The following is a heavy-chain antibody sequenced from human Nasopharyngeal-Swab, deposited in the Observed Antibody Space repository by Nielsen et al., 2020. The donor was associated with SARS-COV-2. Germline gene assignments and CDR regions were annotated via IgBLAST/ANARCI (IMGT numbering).Heavy chain of an antibody. V-gene: IGHV4-34*01. CDR2: INHSGST. CDR3: ASRYSSSWYKAYYFDY. J-gene: IGHJ4*02. Sequence: WIRQPPGKGLEWIGEINHSGSTNYNPSLKSRVTISVDTSKNQFSLKLSSVTAADTAVYYCASRYSSSWYKAYYFDYWGQGTLVIVSS. D-gene: IGHD6-13*01.